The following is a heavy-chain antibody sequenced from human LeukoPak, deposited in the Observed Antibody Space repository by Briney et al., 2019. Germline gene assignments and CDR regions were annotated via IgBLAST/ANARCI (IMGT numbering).Heavy chain of an antibody. CDR3: AVEYSSSSRNVFY. Sequence: GESLKISCKGSGYSFTSYWISWVRQMPGKGLEWMGRIDPSDSYTNYSPSFQGHVTISADKSISTAYLQWSSLKASDTAMYHCAVEYSSSSRNVFYWGQGTLVTVSS. D-gene: IGHD6-6*01. J-gene: IGHJ4*02. V-gene: IGHV5-10-1*01. CDR2: IDPSDSYT. CDR1: GYSFTSYW.